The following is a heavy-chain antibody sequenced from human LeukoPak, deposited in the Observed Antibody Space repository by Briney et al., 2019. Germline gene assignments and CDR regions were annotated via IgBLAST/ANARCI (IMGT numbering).Heavy chain of an antibody. Sequence: SGTLSLTCAVSGGSISSSNRWSWVRQPPGKGLEWIGEIYHSGSTNYNPSLKSRVTISVDKSKNQFSLKLSSVTAADTAVYYCARDGREQYCSGGSCSAFDYRGQGTLVTVSS. CDR1: GGSISSSNR. CDR2: IYHSGST. V-gene: IGHV4-4*02. D-gene: IGHD2-15*01. CDR3: ARDGREQYCSGGSCSAFDY. J-gene: IGHJ4*02.